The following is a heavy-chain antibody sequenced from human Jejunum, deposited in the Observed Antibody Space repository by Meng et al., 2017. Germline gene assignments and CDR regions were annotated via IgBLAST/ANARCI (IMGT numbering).Heavy chain of an antibody. Sequence: QVEWGGTGGGVFQPGRSLRLSCAVSGLPFSNYAMHWVRQAPGKGLEWVASITYDGSQKNYADSVKGRFTISRDNSKNTLYLQMNSLRAEDTAVYHCAAPIGTMVTTHLNYWGQGTLVTVSS. CDR1: GLPFSNYA. CDR3: AAPIGTMVTTHLNY. D-gene: IGHD4-17*01. J-gene: IGHJ4*02. CDR2: ITYDGSQK. V-gene: IGHV3-30*07.